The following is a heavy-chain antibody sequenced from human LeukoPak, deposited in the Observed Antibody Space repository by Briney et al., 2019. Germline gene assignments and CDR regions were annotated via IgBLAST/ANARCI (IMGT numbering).Heavy chain of an antibody. D-gene: IGHD2-2*01. CDR3: ASANPYCSSTSCYGY. CDR2: INHSGST. CDR1: GGPISSYY. V-gene: IGHV4-34*01. J-gene: IGHJ4*02. Sequence: SETLSLTCTVSGGPISSYYWSWIRQPPGKGLEWIGEINHSGSTNYNPSLKSRVTISVDTSKNQFSLKLTSVTAADTAVYYCASANPYCSSTSCYGYWGQGTLVTVSS.